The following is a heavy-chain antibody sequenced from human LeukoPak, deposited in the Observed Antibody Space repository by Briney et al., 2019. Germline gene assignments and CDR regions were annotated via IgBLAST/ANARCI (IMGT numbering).Heavy chain of an antibody. Sequence: QSGGSLRLSCAASGFTVSSNYMSWVRQAPGKGLEWVSVIYSGGSTYYADSVKGRFTISRDNSKNTLYLQMNSLRAEDTAVYYCARDLRYYDSSGYLDYWGQGTLVTVSS. D-gene: IGHD3-22*01. CDR2: IYSGGST. V-gene: IGHV3-53*01. CDR3: ARDLRYYDSSGYLDY. CDR1: GFTVSSNY. J-gene: IGHJ4*02.